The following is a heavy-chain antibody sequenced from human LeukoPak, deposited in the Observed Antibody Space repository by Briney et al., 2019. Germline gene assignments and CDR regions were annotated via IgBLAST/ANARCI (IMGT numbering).Heavy chain of an antibody. V-gene: IGHV4-34*01. J-gene: IGHJ5*02. D-gene: IGHD3-22*01. CDR1: GGSFSGYY. Sequence: SETLSLTFAVYGGSFSGYYWSWIRQPPGKGLEWIGEINHSGSTNYNPSLKSRVTISVDTSKNQFSLKLSSVIAADTAVYYCARGRRYYYDSSGQTNWFDPWGQGTLVTVSS. CDR3: ARGRRYYYDSSGQTNWFDP. CDR2: INHSGST.